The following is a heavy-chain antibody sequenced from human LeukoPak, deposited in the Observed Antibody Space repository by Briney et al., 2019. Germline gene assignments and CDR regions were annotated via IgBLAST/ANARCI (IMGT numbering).Heavy chain of an antibody. V-gene: IGHV3-66*01. Sequence: GGSLRLSCAASGFTVSSNYMSWVRQAPGKGLEWVSVIYSGGSTYYADSVKGGFTISRDNSKNTLYLQMNSLRAEDTAVYYCARAAIAAAGRISWGQGTLVTVSS. J-gene: IGHJ5*02. CDR3: ARAAIAAAGRIS. CDR2: IYSGGST. D-gene: IGHD6-13*01. CDR1: GFTVSSNY.